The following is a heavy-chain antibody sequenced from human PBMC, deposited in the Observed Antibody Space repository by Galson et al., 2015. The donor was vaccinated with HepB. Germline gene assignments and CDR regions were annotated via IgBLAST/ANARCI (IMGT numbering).Heavy chain of an antibody. V-gene: IGHV1-2*04. J-gene: IGHJ5*02. CDR1: GYTFTGCY. CDR3: ARDLGPYSSNWFDP. CDR2: INPNSGGT. D-gene: IGHD5-18*01. Sequence: SVKVSCKASGYTFTGCYMHWVRQAPGQGLEWMGWINPNSGGTNYAQKFQGWVTMTRDTSISTAYMELSRLRSDDTAVYYCARDLGPYSSNWFDPWGQGTLVTVSS.